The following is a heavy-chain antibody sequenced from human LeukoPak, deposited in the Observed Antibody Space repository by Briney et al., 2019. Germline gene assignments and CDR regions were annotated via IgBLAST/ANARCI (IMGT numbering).Heavy chain of an antibody. Sequence: RTSETLSLACTVSDYSISSGYFWGWIRQPPGKGLEWIGSIYHSGSTYYNPSLKSRVTISVDTSKTQFSLKLSSVTAADTAVYYCARVSVTTGRLDYWGQGTLVTISS. D-gene: IGHD4-17*01. CDR1: DYSISSGYF. J-gene: IGHJ4*02. V-gene: IGHV4-38-2*02. CDR3: ARVSVTTGRLDY. CDR2: IYHSGST.